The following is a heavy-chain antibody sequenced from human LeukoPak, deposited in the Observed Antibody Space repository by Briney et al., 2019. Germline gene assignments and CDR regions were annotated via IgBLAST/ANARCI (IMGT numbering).Heavy chain of an antibody. V-gene: IGHV5-51*01. CDR1: GYTFTAHW. D-gene: IGHD1/OR15-1a*01. CDR3: ATSESQTRFDF. CDR2: IFPGDSDT. J-gene: IGHJ4*02. Sequence: GESLKISCKGSGYTFTAHWIAWVRQMPGKGLEWMGIIFPGDSDTTYSPSFEGQVTISADKSINTAYLQWSSLKASDTAMYYCATSESQTRFDFWGQGTLVTVSS.